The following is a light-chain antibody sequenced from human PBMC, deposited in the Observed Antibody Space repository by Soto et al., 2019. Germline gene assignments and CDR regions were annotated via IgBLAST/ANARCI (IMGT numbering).Light chain of an antibody. V-gene: IGKV1-27*01. CDR2: AAS. CDR3: QQSYSSPWT. Sequence: DIQMTQSPSSLSASVGDRVTSTCLASQGIANYLAWYQHKPGKVPNLLIYAASTLQSGVPSRSSGGGSGTDFTLTISSLQPEDFATYYCQQSYSSPWTFGQGTKVDIK. CDR1: QGIANY. J-gene: IGKJ1*01.